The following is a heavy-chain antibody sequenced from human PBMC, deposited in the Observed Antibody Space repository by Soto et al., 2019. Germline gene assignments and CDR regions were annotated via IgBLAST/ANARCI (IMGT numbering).Heavy chain of an antibody. J-gene: IGHJ6*02. D-gene: IGHD3-16*02. CDR2: IYYSGAT. V-gene: IGHV4-30-4*01. CDR3: ARARGGIGVHYYGMDP. Sequence: SETLSLTCTVSGASISSGNYYWTWVRQPPGKGLEWIGYIYYSGATYYNPSLKSRLNISIDTSTDQFFLSLTSVTVADSAVYHCARARGGIGVHYYGMDPWGQGPRSPSP. CDR1: GASISSGNYY.